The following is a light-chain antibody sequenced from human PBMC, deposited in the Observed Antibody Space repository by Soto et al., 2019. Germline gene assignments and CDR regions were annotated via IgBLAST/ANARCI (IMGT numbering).Light chain of an antibody. Sequence: EIVLTQSPGTLSLSPGERATLSCRASQSVSYYLAWYQQKPGQAPRLLIYDASSRATGVPDRFSGSGSGTDFTLTISRLEPEDVAIYYCQQYSKSPITFGQGTRLEI. CDR3: QQYSKSPIT. J-gene: IGKJ5*01. V-gene: IGKV3-20*01. CDR1: QSVSYY. CDR2: DAS.